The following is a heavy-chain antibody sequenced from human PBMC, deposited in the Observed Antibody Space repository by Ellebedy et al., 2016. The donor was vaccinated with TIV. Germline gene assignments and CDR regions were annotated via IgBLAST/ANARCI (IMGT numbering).Heavy chain of an antibody. CDR1: GYTFTSYY. CDR2: INPSGGST. CDR3: ARFLAAALSDYGMDV. D-gene: IGHD6-13*01. J-gene: IGHJ6*02. Sequence: ASVKVSXXASGYTFTSYYMHWVRQAPGQGLEWMGIINPSGGSTSYAQKFQGRVTMTRDTSTSTVYMELSSLRSEDTAVYYCARFLAAALSDYGMDVWGQGTTVTVSS. V-gene: IGHV1-46*01.